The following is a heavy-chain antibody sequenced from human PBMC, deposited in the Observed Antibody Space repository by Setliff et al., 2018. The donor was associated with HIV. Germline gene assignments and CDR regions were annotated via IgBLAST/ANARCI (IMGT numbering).Heavy chain of an antibody. CDR1: GGSFSGYY. Sequence: PSGTLSLTCAVYGGSFSGYYWSWIRQPPGKGLEWIGEINHSGSTNYNPSLKSRVTISVDTSKNQFSLKLSSVTAADTAVYYCARGYSNNHYYHTPFFDYWGQGTLVTVSS. V-gene: IGHV4-34*01. J-gene: IGHJ4*02. D-gene: IGHD4-4*01. CDR2: INHSGST. CDR3: ARGYSNNHYYHTPFFDY.